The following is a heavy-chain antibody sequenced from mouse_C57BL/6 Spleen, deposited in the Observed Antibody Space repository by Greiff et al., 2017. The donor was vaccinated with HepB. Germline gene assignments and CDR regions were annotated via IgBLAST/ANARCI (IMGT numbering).Heavy chain of an antibody. V-gene: IGHV1-81*01. CDR3: AKLTGTGWNAMDY. J-gene: IGHJ4*01. D-gene: IGHD4-1*01. Sequence: QVQLQQSGAELARPGASVKLSCKASGYTFTSYGISWVKQRTGQGLEWIGEIYPRSGNTYYNEKFKGKATLTADKSSSTAYMELRSLTSEDSAVYFCAKLTGTGWNAMDYWGQGTSVTVSS. CDR2: IYPRSGNT. CDR1: GYTFTSYG.